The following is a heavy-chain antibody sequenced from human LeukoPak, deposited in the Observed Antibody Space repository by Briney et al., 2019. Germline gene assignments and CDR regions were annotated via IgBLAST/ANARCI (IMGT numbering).Heavy chain of an antibody. CDR1: GGSISSSSYY. D-gene: IGHD6-6*01. CDR3: ARDVRKISSSSDFDY. Sequence: PSETPSLTCTVSGGSISSSSYYWGWIRQPPGKGLEWIGSIYYSGSTYYNPSLKSRVTISVDTSKNQFSLKLSSVTAADTAVYYCARDVRKISSSSDFDYWGQGTLVTVSS. J-gene: IGHJ4*02. CDR2: IYYSGST. V-gene: IGHV4-39*07.